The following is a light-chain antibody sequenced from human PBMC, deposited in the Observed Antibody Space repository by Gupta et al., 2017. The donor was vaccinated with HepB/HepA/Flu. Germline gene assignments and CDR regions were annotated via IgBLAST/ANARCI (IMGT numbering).Light chain of an antibody. Sequence: RAIPISCTGTRSAVGGYNYVSWYQHHPGKAPNLMIYDVSKRPSGVANRFSGSKSGNTATLTISGLQAVDEADYYCSTYTSSISLVFGGGTKLTVL. CDR1: RSAVGGYNY. CDR2: DVS. J-gene: IGLJ2*01. CDR3: STYTSSISLV. V-gene: IGLV2-14*03.